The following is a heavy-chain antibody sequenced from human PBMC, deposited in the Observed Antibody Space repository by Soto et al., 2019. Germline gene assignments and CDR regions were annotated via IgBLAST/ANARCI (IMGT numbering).Heavy chain of an antibody. CDR3: TRGGGNQLCDCYDN. CDR1: GFTFSSYT. D-gene: IGHD2-21*02. J-gene: IGHJ4*02. CDR2: IYYDGSQK. V-gene: IGHV3-30*04. Sequence: QVQLVESGGGVVQPGRSLRLSCAASGFTFSSYTMHWVRQAPGKGLEWVALIYYDGSQKYYADSVKGRFTISRDNYKKMMTLDMNSLRTEDTAVYYCTRGGGNQLCDCYDNWGQGTLVTVSS.